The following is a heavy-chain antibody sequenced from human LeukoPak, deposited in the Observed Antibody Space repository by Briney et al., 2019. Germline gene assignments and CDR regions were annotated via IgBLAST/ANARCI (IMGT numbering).Heavy chain of an antibody. D-gene: IGHD1-7*01. CDR1: GLTFRTTW. V-gene: IGHV3-74*01. CDR3: ATARNFRFEY. CDR2: MNGEGTTI. J-gene: IGHJ4*02. Sequence: GGSLRLSCATSGLTFRTTWVHWVRQAPGKGLMWVSRMNGEGTTIDYADSVKGRFTVSRDYAKNTLFLQMNNLRTEDTALYFCATARNFRFEYWGQGSLVIVSA.